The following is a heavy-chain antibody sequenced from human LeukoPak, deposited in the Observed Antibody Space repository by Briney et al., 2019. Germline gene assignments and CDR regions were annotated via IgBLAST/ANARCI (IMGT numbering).Heavy chain of an antibody. Sequence: GGSLRLSCAASGFTFSSYWMHWVRQAPGKGLVWVSRINSDGSSTSYADSVKGRFTISRDNARNTLYLQMNSLRAEDTAVYYCARARYGGNYYFDYWGQGTLVTVSS. D-gene: IGHD4-23*01. CDR1: GFTFSSYW. J-gene: IGHJ4*02. CDR2: INSDGSST. CDR3: ARARYGGNYYFDY. V-gene: IGHV3-74*01.